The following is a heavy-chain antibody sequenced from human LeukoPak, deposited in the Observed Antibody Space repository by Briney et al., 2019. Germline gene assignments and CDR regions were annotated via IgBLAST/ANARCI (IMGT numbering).Heavy chain of an antibody. Sequence: GGSLRLSCVASGYPFSSYSMNWIRQAPGKGLEWVSYISVSGGVRSYADSVKGRFTISRDDARNSLYLQMNSLRTEDTALYYCAKEGVGPNFDYWGQGTLVTVSS. J-gene: IGHJ4*02. V-gene: IGHV3-48*01. CDR1: GYPFSSYS. D-gene: IGHD3-16*01. CDR2: ISVSGGVR. CDR3: AKEGVGPNFDY.